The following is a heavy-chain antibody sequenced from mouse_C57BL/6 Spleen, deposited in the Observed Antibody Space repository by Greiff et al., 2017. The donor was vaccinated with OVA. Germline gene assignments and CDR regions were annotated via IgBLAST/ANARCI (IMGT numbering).Heavy chain of an antibody. J-gene: IGHJ3*01. V-gene: IGHV1-64*01. CDR3: AGTGGALAY. Sequence: QVQLQQPGAELVKPGASVKLSRKASGYTFTSYWIHWVTQKPGQGLDWIGMSHPNSGSTNYNEKFKSKATLTVDKSSSTVYMQLSSLTSEDSAVYYWAGTGGALAYWGQGTLVTVSA. D-gene: IGHD1-1*02. CDR2: SHPNSGST. CDR1: GYTFTSYW.